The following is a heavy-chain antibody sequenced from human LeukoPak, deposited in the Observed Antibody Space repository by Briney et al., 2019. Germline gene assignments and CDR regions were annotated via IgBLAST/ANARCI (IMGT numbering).Heavy chain of an antibody. Sequence: ASVKVSCKASGYTFTSYGISWVRQAPGQGLEWMGWISAYNGNTNYAQKLQGRVTMTTDTSTSTAYMELRSLRSDDTAVYCCAREGPYDILTGYTYYYYGMDVWGQGTTVTVSS. V-gene: IGHV1-18*01. CDR1: GYTFTSYG. J-gene: IGHJ6*02. CDR3: AREGPYDILTGYTYYYYGMDV. CDR2: ISAYNGNT. D-gene: IGHD3-9*01.